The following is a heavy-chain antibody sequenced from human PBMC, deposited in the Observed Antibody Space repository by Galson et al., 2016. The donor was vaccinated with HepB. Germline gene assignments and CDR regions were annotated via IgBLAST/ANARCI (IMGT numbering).Heavy chain of an antibody. CDR2: IYYSGTT. CDR1: GGSITSNSYY. D-gene: IGHD4-17*01. V-gene: IGHV4-39*01. CDR3: ARQPYGDYVGYFDP. J-gene: IGHJ5*02. Sequence: SETLSLTCTVSGGSITSNSYYWGWIRQPPGKGLEWIANIYYSGTTYYTPSLKSRVTISVDTSKTQFSLRLSSVTAADTAVYYCARQPYGDYVGYFDPWGQGTLVTVSS.